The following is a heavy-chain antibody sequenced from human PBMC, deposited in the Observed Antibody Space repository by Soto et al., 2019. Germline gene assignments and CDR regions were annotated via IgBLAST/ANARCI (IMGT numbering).Heavy chain of an antibody. V-gene: IGHV4-31*03. CDR2: IYYSGNT. D-gene: IGHD6-25*01. CDR1: GGSISSNDFY. Sequence: QVQLQESGPGLVKPSQTLSLTCIVSGGSISSNDFYWSWIRQHPGKGLEWIGYIYYSGNTYYNPSLKSRVTILVDTSKNQFSLKVSSVTAAATAVYYCARLSGRWQSWFDPWGQGTLVTVSS. CDR3: ARLSGRWQSWFDP. J-gene: IGHJ5*02.